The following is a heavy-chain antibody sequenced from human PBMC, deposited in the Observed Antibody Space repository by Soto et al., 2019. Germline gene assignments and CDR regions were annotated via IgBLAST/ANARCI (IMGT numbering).Heavy chain of an antibody. D-gene: IGHD6-13*01. J-gene: IGHJ5*02. CDR1: GYTFTSYD. CDR2: ISAYNGNT. V-gene: IGHV1-18*01. Sequence: QVQLVQSGAEVKKPGASVKVSCKASGYTFTSYDIRWVRQAPGQGLEWMGWISAYNGNTNYAQKLQDRVTMTTDTPTSTAYMDLRSLRSDATPVYYSATAAGTIAAGWFAPCGQGTLVTVSS. CDR3: ATAAGTIAAGWFAP.